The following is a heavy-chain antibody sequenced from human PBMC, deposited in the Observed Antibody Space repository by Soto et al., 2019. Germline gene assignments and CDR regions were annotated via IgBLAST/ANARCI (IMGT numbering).Heavy chain of an antibody. CDR2: IYYSGST. V-gene: IGHV4-59*01. D-gene: IGHD3-9*01. CDR3: ARDSRWYYDILTGYDYSYYGMAV. J-gene: IGHJ6*02. CDR1: GGSISSYY. Sequence: NPSETMDLTCTVSGGSISSYYWSWIRQPPGKGLEWIGYIYYSGSTNYNPSLKSRVTISVDTSKNQFSLKLSSVTAADTAVYYCARDSRWYYDILTGYDYSYYGMAVWAKGPRSPSP.